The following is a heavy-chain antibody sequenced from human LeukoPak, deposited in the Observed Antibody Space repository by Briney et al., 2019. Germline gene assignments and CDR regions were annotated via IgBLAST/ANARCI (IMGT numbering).Heavy chain of an antibody. V-gene: IGHV1-58*02. CDR3: AAVFFSSTVPYFDH. J-gene: IGHJ4*02. Sequence: GTSVKVSCKASGFTFSSSAIQWVRQVRGQRLEWLGWIVVGSGNTNYAQKFQDRVTITKDMSTMTAYMELSSLRSEDTALYYCAAVFFSSTVPYFDHWAQGTLVTVSS. D-gene: IGHD2-2*01. CDR2: IVVGSGNT. CDR1: GFTFSSSA.